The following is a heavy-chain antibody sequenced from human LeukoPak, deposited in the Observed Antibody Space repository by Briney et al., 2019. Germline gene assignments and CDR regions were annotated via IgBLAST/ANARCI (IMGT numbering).Heavy chain of an antibody. CDR3: AKDVFHAVPPHFDY. V-gene: IGHV3-30*02. J-gene: IGHJ4*02. CDR1: GFTFSSYG. Sequence: GGSLRLSCAASGFTFSSYGMHWVRQAPGKGLEWVAFIRYDGSNKYYADSVKGRFTTSRDNSKNTLYLQMNSLRAEDTAVYYCAKDVFHAVPPHFDYWGQGTLVTVSS. CDR2: IRYDGSNK. D-gene: IGHD3-3*01.